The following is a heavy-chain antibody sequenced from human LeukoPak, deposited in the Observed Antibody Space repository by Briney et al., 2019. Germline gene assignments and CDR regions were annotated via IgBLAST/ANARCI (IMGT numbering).Heavy chain of an antibody. CDR3: LGYCSGGSCYSGGY. CDR1: GFTVSSNY. V-gene: IGHV3-23*01. CDR2: ISTSGGST. J-gene: IGHJ4*02. Sequence: GGSLRLSCAASGFTVSSNYMSWVRQAPGKGLEWVSAISTSGGSTYYADSVKRRFTISRDNSKNTQYLQMNSLRAEDTAVYYCLGYCSGGSCYSGGYWGQGTLVTVSS. D-gene: IGHD2-15*01.